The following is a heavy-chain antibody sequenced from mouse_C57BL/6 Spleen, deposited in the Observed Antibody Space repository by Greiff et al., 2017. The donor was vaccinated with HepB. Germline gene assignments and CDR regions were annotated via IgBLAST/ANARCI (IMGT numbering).Heavy chain of an antibody. D-gene: IGHD1-1*01. V-gene: IGHV1-80*01. CDR1: GYAFSSYW. Sequence: QVQLQQSGAELVKPGASVKISCKASGYAFSSYWMNWVKQRPGKGLEWIGQIYPGDGDTNYNGKFKGKATLTADKSSSTAYMQLSSLTSEDSAVYFCARRGTVVATDYWGQGTTLTVSS. J-gene: IGHJ2*01. CDR3: ARRGTVVATDY. CDR2: IYPGDGDT.